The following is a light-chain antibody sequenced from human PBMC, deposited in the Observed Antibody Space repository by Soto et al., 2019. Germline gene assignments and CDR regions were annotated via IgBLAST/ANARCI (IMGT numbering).Light chain of an antibody. V-gene: IGLV1-40*01. J-gene: IGLJ1*01. CDR2: GNN. CDR1: ASNIGTGYA. CDR3: MYFDRGGSGVYG. Sequence: QSVLTQPPSVSGAPGQRVTISCTGRASNIGTGYAVHWFQQLPGAAPKLLIFGNNNRAPGVPDRCTGSKAGTSASLAITGLEAEDEADYYSMYFDRGGSGVYGFGTGTKLTGL.